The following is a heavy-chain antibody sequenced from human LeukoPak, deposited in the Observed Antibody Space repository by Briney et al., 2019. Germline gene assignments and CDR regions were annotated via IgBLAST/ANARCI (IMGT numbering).Heavy chain of an antibody. J-gene: IGHJ4*02. CDR3: AKVQGAAGTGGGSGFDY. CDR2: ISWNSGSI. Sequence: PGGSLRLSCAASGFTFDDYAMHWVRQAPGKGLQWVSGISWNSGSIGYADSVKGRFTISRDNAKNSLYLQMNSLRAEDTALYYCAKVQGAAGTGGGSGFDYWGQGTLLTVSS. D-gene: IGHD6-13*01. V-gene: IGHV3-9*01. CDR1: GFTFDDYA.